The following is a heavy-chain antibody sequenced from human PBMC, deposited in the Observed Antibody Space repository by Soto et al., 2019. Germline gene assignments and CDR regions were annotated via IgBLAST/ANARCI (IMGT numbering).Heavy chain of an antibody. Sequence: SETLSLTCAVYGGSFSGYYWSWIRQPPGKGLEWIGEINHSGSTNYNPSLKSRVTISVDTSKNQFSLKLGSVTAADTAVYYCARGALPPSGSYYNRGGYYFDYWGQGTLVTVSS. CDR1: GGSFSGYY. CDR2: INHSGST. J-gene: IGHJ4*02. V-gene: IGHV4-34*01. D-gene: IGHD3-10*01. CDR3: ARGALPPSGSYYNRGGYYFDY.